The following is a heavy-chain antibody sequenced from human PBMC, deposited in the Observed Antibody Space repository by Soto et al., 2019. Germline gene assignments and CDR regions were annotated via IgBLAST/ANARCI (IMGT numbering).Heavy chain of an antibody. V-gene: IGHV3-23*01. Sequence: HPGGSLRLSCAASGFTFSSYAMSWVRQAPGKGLEWVSAISGSGGSTYYADSVKGRFTISRDNSKNTLYLQMNSLRAEDTAVYYCAKVRGYSYGTYGMDVWGQGTTVTVS. J-gene: IGHJ6*02. D-gene: IGHD5-18*01. CDR3: AKVRGYSYGTYGMDV. CDR1: GFTFSSYA. CDR2: ISGSGGST.